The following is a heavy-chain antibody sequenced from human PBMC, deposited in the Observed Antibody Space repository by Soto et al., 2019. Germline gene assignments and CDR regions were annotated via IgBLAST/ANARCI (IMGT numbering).Heavy chain of an antibody. D-gene: IGHD3-10*01. CDR2: IYYTGIT. CDR1: GGSISSGGYY. Sequence: PSETLSLTCTVSGGSISSGGYYWSWIRQHAGKGLEWIGYIYYTGITNYNPSLKSRISMSVDTSKNQFSLKLSSVTAADTAVYYCARHVVESLSFGERVHHFDYWVHGTLVTVSS. V-gene: IGHV4-31*03. J-gene: IGHJ4*01. CDR3: ARHVVESLSFGERVHHFDY.